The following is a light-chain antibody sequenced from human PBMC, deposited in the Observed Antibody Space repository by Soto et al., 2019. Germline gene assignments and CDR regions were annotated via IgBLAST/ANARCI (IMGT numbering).Light chain of an antibody. V-gene: IGKV3-11*01. CDR3: QQRSSGPA. J-gene: IGKJ2*01. CDR2: DAF. CDR1: QSVSSN. Sequence: EIVLTQSPATLSLSPGERATLSCRATQSVSSNLTWYQQKLGQAPSLLIYDAFNRATGIPARFSGSGSGTDFTLTTSNLERGDLAVDYCQQRSSGPAFGQGTKLEIK.